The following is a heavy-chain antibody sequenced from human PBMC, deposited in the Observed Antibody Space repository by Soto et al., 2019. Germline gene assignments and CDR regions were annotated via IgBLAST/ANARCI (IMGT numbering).Heavy chain of an antibody. V-gene: IGHV4-30-4*01. CDR1: GGSISSGDYY. CDR3: ARGEYDYGLYYFDY. CDR2: IYYSGST. D-gene: IGHD4-17*01. Sequence: QVQLQESGPGLVKPSQTLSLTCTVSGGSISSGDYYWSWIRQPPGKGLEWIGYIYYSGSTYYNPSPKSQVTIAVDTSKNQFSLKLSSVTAADTAVYYCARGEYDYGLYYFDYWGQGTLVTVSS. J-gene: IGHJ4*02.